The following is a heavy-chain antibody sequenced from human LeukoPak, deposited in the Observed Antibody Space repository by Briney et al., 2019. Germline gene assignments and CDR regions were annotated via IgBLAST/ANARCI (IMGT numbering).Heavy chain of an antibody. V-gene: IGHV6-1*01. Sequence: SQTLSLTCAVSGDSVSNNDVAWNWNSQSPSRGLEWLGWTYYRSKWYNDYAVSVKSRITLNPDTSKNQFSLQLNSVTPEDTAVYYCAREVLGGSYFDYWGQGTLVTVSS. CDR3: AREVLGGSYFDY. CDR2: TYYRSKWYN. CDR1: GDSVSNNDVA. D-gene: IGHD2-8*02. J-gene: IGHJ4*02.